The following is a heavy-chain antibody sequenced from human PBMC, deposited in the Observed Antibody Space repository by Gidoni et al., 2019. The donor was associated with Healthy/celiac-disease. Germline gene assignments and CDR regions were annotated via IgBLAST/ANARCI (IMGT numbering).Heavy chain of an antibody. CDR2: MKPNSGNT. CDR3: ARTQWEYCGGDCYSYFQH. Sequence: QVQLVQSGAEVKKPGASVKVSCQASGYTFTSYDINWARQATGQGLEWMGWMKPNSGNTGYAQKFQGRVTMTRNTSISTAYMELSSLRSEDTAVYYCARTQWEYCGGDCYSYFQHWGQGTLVTVSS. CDR1: GYTFTSYD. V-gene: IGHV1-8*01. J-gene: IGHJ1*01. D-gene: IGHD2-21*02.